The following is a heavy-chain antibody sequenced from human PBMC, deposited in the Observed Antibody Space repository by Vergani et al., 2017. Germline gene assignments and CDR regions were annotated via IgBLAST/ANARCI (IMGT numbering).Heavy chain of an antibody. V-gene: IGHV3-30-3*01. Sequence: QVKLEESGGGVVQPGRSLRLSCAASAFSFGNYAMHWVRQAPGKGLEWVGVISYDGTEKKYADSVNGHFTISRDNSKKMMSLQMNSLRVEDTAVYYCARGGKGIIIVVPSTHLWGQGTQVSVS. D-gene: IGHD3-22*01. CDR1: AFSFGNYA. CDR3: ARGGKGIIIVVPSTHL. CDR2: ISYDGTEK. J-gene: IGHJ4*02.